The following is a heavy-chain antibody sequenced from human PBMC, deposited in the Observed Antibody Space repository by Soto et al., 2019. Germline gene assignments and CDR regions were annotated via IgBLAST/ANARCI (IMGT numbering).Heavy chain of an antibody. D-gene: IGHD5-12*01. Sequence: GGSLRLSCAASGFTFSSYAMSWVRQAPGKGLERVSAISGSGGSTYYADSVKGRFTISRDNSKNTLYLQMNSLRAEVAAVYYCAKNGYSGYDFYYYYYMDVWGKGT. CDR1: GFTFSSYA. CDR3: AKNGYSGYDFYYYYYMDV. CDR2: ISGSGGST. J-gene: IGHJ6*03. V-gene: IGHV3-23*01.